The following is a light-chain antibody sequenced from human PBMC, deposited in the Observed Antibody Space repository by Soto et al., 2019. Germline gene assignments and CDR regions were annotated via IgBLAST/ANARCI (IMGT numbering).Light chain of an antibody. CDR1: QSISSW. Sequence: DIRTTQSTSTLSASVGDRVTITCRASQSISSWLAWYQQKPGKAPKLLIYDASSLESGVPSRFSGSGSGTEFTLTISSLQPDDFATYYCQQYNSYSFGGGTTVEIK. CDR3: QQYNSYS. CDR2: DAS. J-gene: IGKJ4*01. V-gene: IGKV1-5*01.